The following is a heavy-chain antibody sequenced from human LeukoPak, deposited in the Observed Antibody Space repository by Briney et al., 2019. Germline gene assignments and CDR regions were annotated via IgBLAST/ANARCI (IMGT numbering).Heavy chain of an antibody. J-gene: IGHJ4*02. CDR3: ARDRVGYYFDY. V-gene: IGHV3-11*05. Sequence: GGTLRLSCAASGFTFSDYYMSWIRQAPGKGLEWISYISDSSSYTNYEDSVKGRFTISRDNAKNSLYLQMNSMRAEDTAAYYCARDRVGYYFDYWGQGTLVTVSS. D-gene: IGHD1-26*01. CDR1: GFTFSDYY. CDR2: ISDSSSYT.